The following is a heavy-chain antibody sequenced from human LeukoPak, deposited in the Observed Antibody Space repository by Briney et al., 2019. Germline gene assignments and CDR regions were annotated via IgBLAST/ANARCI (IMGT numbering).Heavy chain of an antibody. CDR3: ARDVTGDYDFWKRAPYYYYYMDV. Sequence: GALSLPCPASGFPFRRYSMNWVRQAPGQGLEWVAYISNSSSTIYYADSVQGRFTISRDNPNNSLYLQMNSLRAEDTAVYYCARDVTGDYDFWKRAPYYYYYMDVWGKGTTVTVSS. CDR2: ISNSSSTI. CDR1: GFPFRRYS. D-gene: IGHD3-3*01. J-gene: IGHJ6*03. V-gene: IGHV3-48*01.